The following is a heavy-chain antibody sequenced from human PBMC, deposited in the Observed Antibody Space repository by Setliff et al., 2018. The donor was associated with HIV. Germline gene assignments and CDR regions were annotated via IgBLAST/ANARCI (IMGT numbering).Heavy chain of an antibody. V-gene: IGHV4-34*01. CDR1: GVSFSGDY. J-gene: IGHJ4*02. CDR3: ARDRDWSKTGDF. Sequence: SETLSLTCAVSGVSFSGDYWSWVRQPPGKGLEWIAEVHPSGSSNYNSSLKGRVAISVDTSNNQFSLTMTSVTAADTAVYYCARDRDWSKTGDFWGQGALVTVSS. D-gene: IGHD3-9*01. CDR2: VHPSGSS.